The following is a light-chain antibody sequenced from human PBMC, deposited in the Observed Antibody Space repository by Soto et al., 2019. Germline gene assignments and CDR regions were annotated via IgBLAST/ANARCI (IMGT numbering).Light chain of an antibody. CDR1: QVMSSW. V-gene: IGKV1D-12*01. CDR3: QQTDTLPST. CDR2: AAS. J-gene: IGKJ5*01. Sequence: DIQMTQAPSSVSAAVGERVTITCRASQVMSSWLAWYQQKQGKAPKLLIFAASTLQSGVPSKFSGSGSRTDFTLTITSLQPEDIGTYYCQQTDTLPSTFGQGTRLEIK.